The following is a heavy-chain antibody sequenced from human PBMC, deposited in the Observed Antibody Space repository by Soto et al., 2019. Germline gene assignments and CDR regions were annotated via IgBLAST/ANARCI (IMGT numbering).Heavy chain of an antibody. D-gene: IGHD3-10*01. CDR2: ISAYNGNT. J-gene: IGHJ4*02. CDR1: GYTFTSYG. CDR3: ARDRSYYSDY. Sequence: QVQLVQYGAEVKKPRASVKVSCKASGYTFTSYGISWVRQATGQGLEWMGRISAYNGNTNYAQKLQGRVTMTTDTSTSTAYKELRRLRSDATVVYYCARDRSYYSDYWGQGTLVTVSS. V-gene: IGHV1-18*01.